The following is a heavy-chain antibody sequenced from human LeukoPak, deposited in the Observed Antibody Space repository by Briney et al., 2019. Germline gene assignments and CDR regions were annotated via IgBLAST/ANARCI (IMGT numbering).Heavy chain of an antibody. CDR2: ISGSGGST. CDR3: AKGSDDSSGYYFFDY. Sequence: GGSLRHSCAASGFTFSSYAMSWVRQAPGEGLEWVSAISGSGGSTYYADSVKGRFTISRDNSKNTLYLQMNSLRAEDTAVYYCAKGSDDSSGYYFFDYWGQGTLVTVSS. V-gene: IGHV3-23*01. D-gene: IGHD3-22*01. J-gene: IGHJ4*02. CDR1: GFTFSSYA.